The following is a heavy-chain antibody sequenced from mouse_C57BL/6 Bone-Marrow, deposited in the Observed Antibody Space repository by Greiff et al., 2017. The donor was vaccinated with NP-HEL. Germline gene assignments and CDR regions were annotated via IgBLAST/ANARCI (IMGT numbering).Heavy chain of an antibody. V-gene: IGHV1-55*01. D-gene: IGHD1-1*01. CDR2: IYPGSGST. J-gene: IGHJ3*01. Sequence: QVQLQQPGAELVKPGASVKMSCKASGYTFTSYWITWVKQRPGQGLEWIGDIYPGSGSTNYNEKFKSKATLTVDTSSSTAYMQLSSLTSEDSAVYYCASQQDCCSSRFAYWGQGTLVTVSA. CDR1: GYTFTSYW. CDR3: ASQQDCCSSRFAY.